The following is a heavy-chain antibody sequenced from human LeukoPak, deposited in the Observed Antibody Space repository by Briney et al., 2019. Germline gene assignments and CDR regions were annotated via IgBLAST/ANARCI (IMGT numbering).Heavy chain of an antibody. V-gene: IGHV4-39*07. D-gene: IGHD6-13*01. CDR2: IYYSGST. CDR1: GGSISSSSYY. CDR3: ARDHSGYSSSRYYYYGMDV. Sequence: SETLSLTCTVSGGSISSSSYYWGWLRQPPGKGLEWIGSIYYSGSTYYNPSLKSRVTMSVDTSKNQFSLKLSSVTAADTAVYYCARDHSGYSSSRYYYYGMDVWGQGTTVTVSS. J-gene: IGHJ6*02.